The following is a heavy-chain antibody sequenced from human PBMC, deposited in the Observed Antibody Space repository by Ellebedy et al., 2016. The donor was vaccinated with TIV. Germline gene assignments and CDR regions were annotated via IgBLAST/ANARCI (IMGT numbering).Heavy chain of an antibody. CDR2: IRGDGSA. CDR3: ARRVEYYHNMGV. CDR1: GFSFSSYW. V-gene: IGHV3-66*04. J-gene: IGHJ6*03. Sequence: GGSLRLXXTASGFSFSSYWMNWVRQAPGKGLEWVSLIRGDGSANYADSVKGRFTISRDISTNTLYLQMNSLRAEDTAMYYCARRVEYYHNMGVWGQGTTVTVSS.